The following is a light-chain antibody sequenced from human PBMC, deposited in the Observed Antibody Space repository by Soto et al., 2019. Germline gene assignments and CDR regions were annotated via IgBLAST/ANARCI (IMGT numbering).Light chain of an antibody. CDR3: QQRSSWPFT. Sequence: TQSPATLSLSPGERATLSCRASQNINSYLAWYQQKPGQAPRLLIYATSNRATGIPARFSGSGSGTDFTLSISSLGPEDFAVYYCQQRSSWPFTFGPGTKVDIK. V-gene: IGKV3-11*01. CDR2: ATS. CDR1: QNINSY. J-gene: IGKJ3*01.